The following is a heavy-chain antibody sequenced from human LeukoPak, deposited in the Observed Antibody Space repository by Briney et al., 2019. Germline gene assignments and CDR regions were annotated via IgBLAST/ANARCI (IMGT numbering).Heavy chain of an antibody. J-gene: IGHJ5*02. CDR1: GFTFNTYN. CDR2: INHSGST. V-gene: IGHV4-34*08. Sequence: GSLRLSCAASGFTFNTYNMNWVRQSPGKGLEWIGEINHSGSTNYNPFLKSRVTISVDTSKNQFSFKLNSVIAADTAVYYCTGGSRFDPWGQGTLVTVSS. D-gene: IGHD2-8*02. CDR3: TGGSRFDP.